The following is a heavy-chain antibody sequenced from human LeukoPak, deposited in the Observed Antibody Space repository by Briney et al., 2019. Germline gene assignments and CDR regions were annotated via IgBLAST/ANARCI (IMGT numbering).Heavy chain of an antibody. J-gene: IGHJ4*02. D-gene: IGHD3-22*01. CDR2: IYTTGST. Sequence: PSETLSLTCTVSGGSISSYYWSWIRQPAGKGLEWIGRIYTTGSTNYNPSLKSRVTMSVDTSKNQFSLKLSSVTAADTAVYYCARDALHYYDSSGSYSDYWGQGTLVTVSS. CDR3: ARDALHYYDSSGSYSDY. CDR1: GGSISSYY. V-gene: IGHV4-4*07.